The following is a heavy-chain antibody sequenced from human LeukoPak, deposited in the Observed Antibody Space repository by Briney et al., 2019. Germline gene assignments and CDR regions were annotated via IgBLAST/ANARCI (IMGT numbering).Heavy chain of an antibody. V-gene: IGHV3-23*01. CDR2: ISRNEDTT. D-gene: IGHD1-1*01. CDR1: GFTLNDFA. CDR3: ANGQLWSPSH. J-gene: IGHJ4*02. Sequence: GGSLRLSCAVSGFTLNDFAMSWVRQAPGKGLEWVSSISRNEDTTYYADSVKGRFTISRDNSKNTMYLQMNSLRAEDTAVYYCANGQLWSPSHWGQGTLVTVSS.